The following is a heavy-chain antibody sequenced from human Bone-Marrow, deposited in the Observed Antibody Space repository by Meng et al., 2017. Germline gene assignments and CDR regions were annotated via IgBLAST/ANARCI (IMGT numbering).Heavy chain of an antibody. J-gene: IGHJ3*02. CDR2: IYTSGST. D-gene: IGHD6-13*01. V-gene: IGHV4-61*02. Sequence: SETLSLTCTVSGGPISSGSYYWSWIRQPAGKGLEWIGRIYTSGSTNYNPSLKSRVTISVDTSKNQFSLKLSSVTAADTAVYYCAREEIAAPWTHDAFDIWGQGTMVTVSS. CDR3: AREEIAAPWTHDAFDI. CDR1: GGPISSGSYY.